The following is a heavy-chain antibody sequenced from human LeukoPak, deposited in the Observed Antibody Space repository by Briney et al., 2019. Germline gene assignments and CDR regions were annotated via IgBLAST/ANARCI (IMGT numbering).Heavy chain of an antibody. CDR1: GFTITNAW. J-gene: IGHJ3*02. CDR3: TTDYDSAPDAFDI. Sequence: GGSLRLSCEASGFTITNAWMSWVRQAPGKGLEWVGRIKSKTDGGTTDYAAPVKGRFTTSRDDSKNTLYLQMNSLKTEDTAVYYCTTDYDSAPDAFDIWGQGTMVTVSS. D-gene: IGHD3-22*01. V-gene: IGHV3-15*01. CDR2: IKSKTDGGTT.